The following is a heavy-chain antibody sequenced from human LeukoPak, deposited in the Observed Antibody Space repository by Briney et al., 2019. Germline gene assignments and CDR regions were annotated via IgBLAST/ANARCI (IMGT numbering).Heavy chain of an antibody. CDR2: INHSGST. J-gene: IGHJ5*02. V-gene: IGHV4-34*01. CDR3: ARGCSSTSCPENWFDP. D-gene: IGHD2-2*01. Sequence: KPSETLSLTCAVYGGSFSGYYWSWIRQPPGKGLEWIGEINHSGSTYYNPSLKSRVTISVDRSKNQFSLKLSSVTAADTAVYYCARGCSSTSCPENWFDPWGQGTLVTVSS. CDR1: GGSFSGYY.